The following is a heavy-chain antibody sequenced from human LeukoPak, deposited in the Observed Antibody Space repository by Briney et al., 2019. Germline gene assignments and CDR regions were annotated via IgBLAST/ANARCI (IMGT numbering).Heavy chain of an antibody. J-gene: IGHJ4*02. D-gene: IGHD3-10*01. CDR2: INHSGST. V-gene: IGHV4-34*01. Sequence: PSETLSLTCAVYGGSFSGYYWSWIRQPPGKGLEWIGEINHSGSTNYNPSLKSRVTISVDTSKNQFSLKLSSVTAADTAVYYCARVGPYYGLGSYKFDYWGQGTLVTVSS. CDR3: ARVGPYYGLGSYKFDY. CDR1: GGSFSGYY.